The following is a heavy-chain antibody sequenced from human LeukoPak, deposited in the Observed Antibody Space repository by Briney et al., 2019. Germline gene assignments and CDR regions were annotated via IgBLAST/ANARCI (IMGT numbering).Heavy chain of an antibody. J-gene: IGHJ4*02. CDR3: ARQPLNYYDSSGCLY. D-gene: IGHD3-22*01. CDR1: GYTFTGYY. V-gene: IGHV1-2*02. Sequence: ASVKVSCKASGYTFTGYYMHWVRQAPGQGLEWMGWINPNSGGTNYAQKFQGRVTMTRDTSISTAYMELSRLRSDDTAVYYCARQPLNYYDSSGCLYWGQGTLVTVSS. CDR2: INPNSGGT.